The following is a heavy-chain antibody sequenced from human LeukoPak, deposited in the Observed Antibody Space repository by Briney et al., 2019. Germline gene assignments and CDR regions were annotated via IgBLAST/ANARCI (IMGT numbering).Heavy chain of an antibody. J-gene: IGHJ4*02. D-gene: IGHD1-1*01. CDR2: ISYDGSNK. CDR1: GFTFSSYA. CDR3: AREAYNAVYFDY. Sequence: GALRLSCAASGFTFSSYAMHWVRQAPDKGLEWVAVISYDGSNKYYADSVKGRFTISRAKNTLYLQMNSLRAEDTAVYYCAREAYNAVYFDYWGQGTLVTVSS. V-gene: IGHV3-30-3*01.